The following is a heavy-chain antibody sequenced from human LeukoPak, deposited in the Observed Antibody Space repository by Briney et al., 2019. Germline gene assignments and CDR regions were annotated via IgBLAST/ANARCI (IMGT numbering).Heavy chain of an antibody. CDR1: GFTFSSYS. J-gene: IGHJ6*03. D-gene: IGHD6-13*01. CDR2: ISSSSSTI. CDR3: ARDIRSSPYYYYYMDV. V-gene: IGHV3-48*01. Sequence: PGGSLRLSCAASGFTFSSYSMNWVRQAPGKGLEWVSYISSSSSTIYYADSVKGRFTISRDNAKNSLYLQMNSLRAEDTAVYYCARDIRSSPYYYYYMDVWGKGTTVTVSS.